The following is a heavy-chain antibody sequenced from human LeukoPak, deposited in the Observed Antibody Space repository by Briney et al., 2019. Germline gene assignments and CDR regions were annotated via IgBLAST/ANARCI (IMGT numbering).Heavy chain of an antibody. V-gene: IGHV4-30-4*07. CDR3: ARGYFDWRGAFDI. Sequence: SETLSLTCTVSGGSISSGGYSWSWIRQPPGKGLEWIGYIYYSGSTYYNPSLKSRVTISVDTSKNQFSLKLSSVTAADTAVYYCARGYFDWRGAFDIWGQGTMVTVSS. CDR2: IYYSGST. CDR1: GGSISSGGYS. J-gene: IGHJ3*02. D-gene: IGHD3-9*01.